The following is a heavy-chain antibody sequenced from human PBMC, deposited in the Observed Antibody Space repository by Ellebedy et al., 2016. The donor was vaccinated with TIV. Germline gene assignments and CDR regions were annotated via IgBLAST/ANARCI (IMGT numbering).Heavy chain of an antibody. J-gene: IGHJ4*02. CDR1: GFTFSNAW. CDR3: TTDEMERIGGATNFDY. Sequence: PGGSLRLSCAASGFTFSNAWMSWVRQVPGKGLEWVGRIKSKTDGGTTDYAATVKGRFTISRDDSKNTLYLQMNSLKTEDTAVYYCTTDEMERIGGATNFDYWGQGTLVTVSS. V-gene: IGHV3-15*01. D-gene: IGHD1-26*01. CDR2: IKSKTDGGTT.